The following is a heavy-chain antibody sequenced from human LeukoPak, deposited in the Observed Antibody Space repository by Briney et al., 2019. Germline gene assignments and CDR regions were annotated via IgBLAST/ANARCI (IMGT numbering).Heavy chain of an antibody. CDR1: GFTFSSYA. CDR3: ARAPESGYCSGGSCYKDY. D-gene: IGHD2-15*01. J-gene: IGHJ4*02. Sequence: GRSLRLSCAASGFTFSSYAMHWVRQAPGKGLEWVAVISYDGSNKYYADSVKGRFTISRDNAKNSLYLQMNSLRAEDTAVYYCARAPESGYCSGGSCYKDYWGQGTLVTVSS. CDR2: ISYDGSNK. V-gene: IGHV3-30*04.